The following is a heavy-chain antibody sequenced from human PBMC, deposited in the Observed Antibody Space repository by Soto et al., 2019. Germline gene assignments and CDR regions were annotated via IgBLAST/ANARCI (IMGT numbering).Heavy chain of an antibody. CDR1: GGTFSRHA. V-gene: IGHV1-69*01. CDR2: IIPIFGTA. CDR3: ARGWGYDSNDYYYAY. J-gene: IGHJ4*02. D-gene: IGHD3-22*01. Sequence: QVQLVQSGAEVRKPRSSVKVSCKASGGTFSRHAISWVRQAPGQWLEWMGGIIPIFGTANHAQKFQGRVTIIADESTSTVYMELSSLRSEDTAMYYCARGWGYDSNDYYYAYWGQGPLVIVSS.